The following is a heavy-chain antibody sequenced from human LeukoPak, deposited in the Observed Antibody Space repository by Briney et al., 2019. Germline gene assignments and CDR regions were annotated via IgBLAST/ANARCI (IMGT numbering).Heavy chain of an antibody. CDR1: GGSISSGGYY. CDR3: ARDPDSSGYYPTFDY. Sequence: PSQTLSLTCTVSGGSISSGGYYWSWIRQHPGKGLEWIGYIYYSGSTYYNPSLKSRVTISVDTSKNQFSLKLSSVTAADTAVYYCARDPDSSGYYPTFDYWGQGTLVTVSS. D-gene: IGHD3-22*01. V-gene: IGHV4-31*03. J-gene: IGHJ4*02. CDR2: IYYSGST.